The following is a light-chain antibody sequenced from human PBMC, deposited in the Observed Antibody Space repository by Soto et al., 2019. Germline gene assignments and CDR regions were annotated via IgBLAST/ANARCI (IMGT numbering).Light chain of an antibody. V-gene: IGLV2-14*01. CDR3: SSYTTSSTLV. CDR2: EVS. Sequence: QSVLTQPASVSGSPGQSIAISCTGTSSDVGAYNFVSWYQRHPGKAPKLMIYEVSNRPSGVSNRFSGSKSGNTASLTVSGLQAEDEADYYCSSYTTSSTLVFGGGTKVTVL. J-gene: IGLJ2*01. CDR1: SSDVGAYNF.